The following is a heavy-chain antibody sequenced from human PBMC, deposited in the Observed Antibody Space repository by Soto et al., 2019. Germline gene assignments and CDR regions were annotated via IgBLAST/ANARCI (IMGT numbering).Heavy chain of an antibody. CDR1: GLSFSEYG. CDR3: TTHRGMQLLLPYFDS. CDR2: ISSHGSDT. Sequence: QVQLVESGGGVVQSGGSLRLSCAASGLSFSEYGLHWVRQAPGKGPEWVAVISSHGSDTYYADFVKGRFIISRDNFRNTLFLQMDRLRVDDTAVYSCTTHRGMQLLLPYFDSWGQGTQVTVSS. V-gene: IGHV3-30*03. D-gene: IGHD3-16*02. J-gene: IGHJ4*02.